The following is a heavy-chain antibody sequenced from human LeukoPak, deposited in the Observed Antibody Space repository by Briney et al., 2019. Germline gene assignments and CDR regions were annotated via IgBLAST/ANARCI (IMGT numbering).Heavy chain of an antibody. CDR2: IKQDGSEK. CDR1: GFTFSSYW. V-gene: IGHV3-7*01. CDR3: ARANRITIFGVVISWFDY. Sequence: PGGSLRLSCAASGFTFSSYWMSWVHQAPGKGLEWVANIKQDGSEKYYVDSVKGRFTISRDNAKNSLYLQMNSLRAEDTAVYYCARANRITIFGVVISWFDYWGQGTLVTVSS. D-gene: IGHD3-3*01. J-gene: IGHJ4*02.